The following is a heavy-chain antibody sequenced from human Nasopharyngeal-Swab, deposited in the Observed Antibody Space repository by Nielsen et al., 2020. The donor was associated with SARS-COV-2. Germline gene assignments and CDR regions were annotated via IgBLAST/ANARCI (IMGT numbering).Heavy chain of an antibody. J-gene: IGHJ5*02. CDR2: ISYDGSNK. V-gene: IGHV3-30-3*01. CDR1: GFTFSSYA. CDR3: ARSGSGSYYGQFDP. D-gene: IGHD3-10*01. Sequence: GESLKIPCAASGFTFSSYAMHWVRQAPGKGLEWVAVISYDGSNKYYADSVKGRFTISRDNSKNTLYLQMNSLRAEDTAVYYCARSGSGSYYGQFDPWGQGTLVTVSS.